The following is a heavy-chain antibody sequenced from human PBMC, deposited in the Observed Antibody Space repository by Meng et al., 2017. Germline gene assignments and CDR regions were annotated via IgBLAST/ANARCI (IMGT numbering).Heavy chain of an antibody. V-gene: IGHV1-18*01. Sequence: QVQLVQSGAEVNKPGAPVKVSCKASGYIFASYGIHWVRQAPGQGLEWIGWINSYSGDTNYTQTLQGRVTLTKEPSTSTAYMELRSLRSDDTAVYYCAREERGSGDSWGQGTLVTVPS. D-gene: IGHD3-22*01. CDR1: GYIFASYG. J-gene: IGHJ5*02. CDR3: AREERGSGDS. CDR2: INSYSGDT.